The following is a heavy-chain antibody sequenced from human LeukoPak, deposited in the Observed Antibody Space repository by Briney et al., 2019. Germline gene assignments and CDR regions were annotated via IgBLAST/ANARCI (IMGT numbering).Heavy chain of an antibody. V-gene: IGHV3-74*01. CDR1: GLTFNYFW. Sequence: SGGSLRLSCAASGLTFNYFWMHWVRHVPGKGLVRVSGINNDGTATYYADSVKGRFTISRDNAKNTVYLQMNGLRAEDTTVYYCATVSEYWGQGTLVTVSS. CDR2: INNDGTAT. J-gene: IGHJ4*02. CDR3: ATVSEY.